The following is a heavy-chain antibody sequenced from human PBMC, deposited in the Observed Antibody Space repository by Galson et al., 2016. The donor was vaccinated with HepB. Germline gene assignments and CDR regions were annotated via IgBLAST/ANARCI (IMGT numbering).Heavy chain of an antibody. Sequence: RLSCAASEFSLRNNYMSWVRQAPGKGLEWVSVIFGGGTTYYADSVKGRFTISRDDSKNTLYLQMDRLSANDTAVYYCARGAGFRQLYDYWGQGTLVTVSS. J-gene: IGHJ4*02. D-gene: IGHD3-10*01. CDR1: EFSLRNNY. CDR2: IFGGGTT. V-gene: IGHV3-53*01. CDR3: ARGAGFRQLYDY.